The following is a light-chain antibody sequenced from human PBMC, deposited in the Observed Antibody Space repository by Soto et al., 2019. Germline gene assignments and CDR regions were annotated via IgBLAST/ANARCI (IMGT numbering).Light chain of an antibody. CDR1: QGISSW. V-gene: IGKV1-12*01. J-gene: IGKJ4*01. Sequence: DIQMTQSPSSVSASVGDRVSITCRASQGISSWLAWYQQKPGRAPKLLIYTGSSLQSGVPSRFRGTGSGTDFTLTISSLQDEDVATYYCQQANRFPLTFGGGTKVEIK. CDR2: TGS. CDR3: QQANRFPLT.